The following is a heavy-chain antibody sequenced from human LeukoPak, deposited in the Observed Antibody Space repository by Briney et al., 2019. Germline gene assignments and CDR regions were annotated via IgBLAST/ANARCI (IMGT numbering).Heavy chain of an antibody. Sequence: PSETLSLTCTVSGGSISSSSYYWGWIRQPPGKGLEWIGSIYYSGSTYYNSSLKSRVTISVDTSKNQFSLKLSSVTAADTAVYYCAREGGDGPFDYWGQGTLVTVSS. CDR1: GGSISSSSYY. CDR3: AREGGDGPFDY. CDR2: IYYSGST. D-gene: IGHD5-24*01. V-gene: IGHV4-39*02. J-gene: IGHJ4*02.